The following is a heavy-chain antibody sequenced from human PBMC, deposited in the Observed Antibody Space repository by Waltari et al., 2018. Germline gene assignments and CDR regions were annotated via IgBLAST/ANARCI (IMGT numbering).Heavy chain of an antibody. CDR1: GFTLSSYT. CDR3: AKDDFSQWELHTN. Sequence: EVQLLASGGGLVQPGGSLRLSCAASGFTLSSYTMSWVRRAPGKGLEWVSAISGSGGSTYYADSVKGRFTLSRDNSKNTLYLQMNSLRADDTAVYYCAKDDFSQWELHTNWGQGTLVTVSS. V-gene: IGHV3-23*01. J-gene: IGHJ4*02. D-gene: IGHD1-26*01. CDR2: ISGSGGST.